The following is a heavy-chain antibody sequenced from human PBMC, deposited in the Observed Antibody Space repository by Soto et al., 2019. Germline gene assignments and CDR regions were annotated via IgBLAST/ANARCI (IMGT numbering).Heavy chain of an antibody. V-gene: IGHV3-23*01. CDR1: GFTFSSYA. CDR3: AKATAHYLYSYGPIFDY. CDR2: ISGSGGST. D-gene: IGHD5-18*01. Sequence: GGSLRLSCAASGFTFSSYAMSWVRQAPGKGLEWVSAISGSGGSTYYADSVKGRFTISRDNSKNTLYLQMNSLRAEDTAIYFFAKATAHYLYSYGPIFDYWGQGTLVTGSS. J-gene: IGHJ4*02.